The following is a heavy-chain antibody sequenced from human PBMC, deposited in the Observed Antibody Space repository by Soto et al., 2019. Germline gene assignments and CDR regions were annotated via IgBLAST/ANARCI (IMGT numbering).Heavy chain of an antibody. J-gene: IGHJ1*01. V-gene: IGHV3-23*01. D-gene: IGHD3-3*01. CDR1: GFTFSSNV. CDR3: AKGAYYDYWSGYSAFDC. Sequence: GGSLRLSCAASGFTFSSNVMSWVRQAPGKGLEWVSAINGSGDNTYYADSVKGRFSISRDNSKNTLYLQMNSLRAEDTAIYYCAKGAYYDYWSGYSAFDCWGQRSLVTVSS. CDR2: INGSGDNT.